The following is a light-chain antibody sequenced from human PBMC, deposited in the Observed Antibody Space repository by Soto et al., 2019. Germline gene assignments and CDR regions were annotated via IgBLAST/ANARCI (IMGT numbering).Light chain of an antibody. V-gene: IGKV1-39*01. CDR3: QHSYSTPQNT. Sequence: DIQMTQSPSSLSASVGDRVTITCRASQSIGYYLNWYQQKPGTAPKLLIYDASSLQSGVPSRFRGSGSGTDFTLTISSLQPEEFTTYYCQHSYSTPQNTFGQGTKLEIK. J-gene: IGKJ2*01. CDR1: QSIGYY. CDR2: DAS.